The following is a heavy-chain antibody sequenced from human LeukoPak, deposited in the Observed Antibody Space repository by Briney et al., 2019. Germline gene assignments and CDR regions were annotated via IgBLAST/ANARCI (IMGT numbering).Heavy chain of an antibody. CDR2: IYYSGST. V-gene: IGHV4-59*08. CDR3: ARGGSSWSLYYYYYGMDV. CDR1: GGSISGYY. Sequence: PSETLSLTCTVSGGSISGYYWSWIRQPPGKGLEWIGYIYYSGSTNYNPSLKSRVTISVDTSKNQSSLKLSSVTAADTAVYYCARGGSSWSLYYYYYGMDVWGQGTTVTVSS. D-gene: IGHD6-13*01. J-gene: IGHJ6*02.